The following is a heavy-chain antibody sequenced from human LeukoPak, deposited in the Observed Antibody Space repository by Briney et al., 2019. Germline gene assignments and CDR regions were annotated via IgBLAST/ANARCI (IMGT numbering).Heavy chain of an antibody. CDR3: ASVKALSYCGGDCRAFDI. CDR1: GGSISSGGYY. D-gene: IGHD2-21*02. Sequence: SETLSLTCTVSGGSISSGGYYWSWSRQHPGKGLEWIEYIYYSGSTYYNPSLKSRVTISVDTSKNQYSLKLSSVTAADTAVYYCASVKALSYCGGDCRAFDIWGQGTMVTVSS. V-gene: IGHV4-31*03. J-gene: IGHJ3*02. CDR2: IYYSGST.